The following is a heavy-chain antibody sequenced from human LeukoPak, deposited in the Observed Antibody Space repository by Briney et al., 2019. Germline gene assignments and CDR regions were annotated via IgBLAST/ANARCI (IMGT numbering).Heavy chain of an antibody. D-gene: IGHD3-22*01. V-gene: IGHV5-51*01. J-gene: IGHJ3*02. CDR3: ASAGDSSDYYYFSAFDI. CDR1: GYRFTNYW. CDR2: IYPGDSNT. Sequence: GESLKISCKGSGYRFTNYWIGWVRQMPGKGLEWMGIIYPGDSNTRYSPSFQGQATISADKSINTAYVQWSSLKASDTAMYYCASAGDSSDYYYFSAFDIWGQGTMDTVSS.